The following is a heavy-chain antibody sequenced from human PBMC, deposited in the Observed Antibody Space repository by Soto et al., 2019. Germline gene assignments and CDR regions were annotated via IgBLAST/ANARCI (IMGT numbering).Heavy chain of an antibody. CDR1: GFTFSSYW. CDR3: ARTINYDFWSGYYIPWFDP. Sequence: VGSLRLSCAASGFTFSSYWMSWVRQAPGKGLEWVANIKQDGSEKYYVDSVKGRFTISRDNAKNSLYLQMNSLRAEDTAVYYCARTINYDFWSGYYIPWFDPWGQGTLVTVSS. V-gene: IGHV3-7*01. D-gene: IGHD3-3*01. CDR2: IKQDGSEK. J-gene: IGHJ5*02.